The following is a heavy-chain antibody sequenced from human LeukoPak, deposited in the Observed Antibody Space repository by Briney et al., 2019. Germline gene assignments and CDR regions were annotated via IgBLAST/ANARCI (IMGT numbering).Heavy chain of an antibody. CDR2: ISAYNGNT. D-gene: IGHD3-3*01. J-gene: IGHJ3*02. Sequence: ASVKVSCKASGYTFTSYGISWVRQAPGQGLEWMGWISAYNGNTNYAQKLQGRVTMTTDTSTSTAYMELSSLRSEDTAVYYCARRDFWSGSQGAFDIWGQGTMVTVSS. CDR1: GYTFTSYG. CDR3: ARRDFWSGSQGAFDI. V-gene: IGHV1-18*01.